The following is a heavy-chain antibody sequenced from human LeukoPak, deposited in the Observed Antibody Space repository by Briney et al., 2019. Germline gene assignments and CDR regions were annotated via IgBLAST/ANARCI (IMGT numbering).Heavy chain of an antibody. CDR1: GFPPSGFA. D-gene: IGHD1-26*01. CDR3: AKMKGHPLPKYYMDV. V-gene: IGHV3-23*01. J-gene: IGHJ6*01. CDR2: ISSSGDNT. Sequence: GGSLRLSCAASGFPPSGFAMSWVRRTPGRVLDWVSGISSSGDNTLYADSVKGRFTISRDNSKNTLYLEMNSLRAEDTAIYYCAKMKGHPLPKYYMDVWGQGTTVTVSS.